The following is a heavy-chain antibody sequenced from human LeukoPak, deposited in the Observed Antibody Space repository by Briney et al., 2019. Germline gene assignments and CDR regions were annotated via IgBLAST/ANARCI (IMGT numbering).Heavy chain of an antibody. CDR1: GGTFSSYA. CDR3: ATPQTLLSSGWKILGY. V-gene: IGHV1-69*13. J-gene: IGHJ4*02. Sequence: GASVKVSCKASGGTFSSYAISWVRQAPGQGLEWMGGIIPIFGTANYAQKFQGRVTITADESTSTAYMELSSLRSEDTAVYYCATPQTLLSSGWKILGYWGQGTLVTVSS. CDR2: IIPIFGTA. D-gene: IGHD6-19*01.